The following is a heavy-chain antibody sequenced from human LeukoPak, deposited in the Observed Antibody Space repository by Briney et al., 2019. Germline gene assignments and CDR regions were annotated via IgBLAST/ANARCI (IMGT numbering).Heavy chain of an antibody. CDR3: ARDRTGPLRSGYYDSFLH. CDR2: ISYDGSDK. D-gene: IGHD3-3*01. CDR1: GFSFSEYA. J-gene: IGHJ4*02. V-gene: IGHV3-30-3*01. Sequence: GGSLRLSCRGTGFSFSEYALNWVRQAPGKGLEWVAVISYDGSDKYYADSVKGRFTISRDNAKNSLYLQMNSLRAEDTAVYYCARDRTGPLRSGYYDSFLHWGQGTRVTVSS.